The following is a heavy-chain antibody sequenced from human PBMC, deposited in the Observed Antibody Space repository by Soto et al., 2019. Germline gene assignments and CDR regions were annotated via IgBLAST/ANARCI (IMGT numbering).Heavy chain of an antibody. CDR3: AREVYYYDSSGYYYYFDY. Sequence: GGSLRLSCAASGFTFSHYSMNWVRQAPGKGLEWVSYISSSSSTIYYADSVKGRFTISRDNAKNSLFLQMNSLRAEDTAVYYCAREVYYYDSSGYYYYFDYRAQRTLVTVSS. V-gene: IGHV3-48*01. D-gene: IGHD3-22*01. CDR1: GFTFSHYS. CDR2: ISSSSSTI. J-gene: IGHJ4*02.